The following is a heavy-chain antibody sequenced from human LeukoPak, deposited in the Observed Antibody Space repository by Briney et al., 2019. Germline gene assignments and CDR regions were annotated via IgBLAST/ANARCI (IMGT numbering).Heavy chain of an antibody. D-gene: IGHD5/OR15-5a*01. CDR2: INHSGST. CDR3: ARGRTFHSVYVGLWAHGWFDP. Sequence: KPSETLSLTCAVYGGSFSGYYWSWIRQPPGKGLEWIGQINHSGSTNYNPSLKSRVTISVDTSKNQFSLKLSSVTAADTAVYYCARGRTFHSVYVGLWAHGWFDPWRQGTLVTVSS. J-gene: IGHJ5*02. V-gene: IGHV4-34*01. CDR1: GGSFSGYY.